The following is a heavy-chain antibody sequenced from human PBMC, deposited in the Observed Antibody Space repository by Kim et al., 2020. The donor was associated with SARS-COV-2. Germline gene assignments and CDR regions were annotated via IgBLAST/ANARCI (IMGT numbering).Heavy chain of an antibody. CDR2: IYSDSTT. CDR1: GFTVSSYY. CDR3: ARDVDC. J-gene: IGHJ4*02. V-gene: IGHV3-66*01. D-gene: IGHD2-21*01. Sequence: GGSLRLSCAASGFTVSSYYMSWVRQAPGKGLEWVSVIYSDSTTYYADSVKGRFTISRDNSKNTLYLQMNSLRAEDTAVYYCARDVDCWGQGTLVTVSS.